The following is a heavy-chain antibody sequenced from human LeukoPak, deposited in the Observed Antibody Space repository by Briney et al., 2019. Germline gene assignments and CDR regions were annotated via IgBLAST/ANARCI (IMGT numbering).Heavy chain of an antibody. V-gene: IGHV4-34*01. J-gene: IGHJ4*02. CDR1: GGSFSGYY. Sequence: SETLSLTCAVYGGSFSGYYWSWIRQPPGKGLEWIGEINHSGSTNYNPSLKSRVTISVDTSKNQFSLELSSVTAADTAVYYCARGRDDYVWGSYRYTGPVYFDYWGQGTLATVSS. CDR3: ARGRDDYVWGSYRYTGPVYFDY. CDR2: INHSGST. D-gene: IGHD3-16*02.